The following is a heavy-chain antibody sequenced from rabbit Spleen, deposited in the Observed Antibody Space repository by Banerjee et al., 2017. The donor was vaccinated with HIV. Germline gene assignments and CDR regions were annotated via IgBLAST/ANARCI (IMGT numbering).Heavy chain of an antibody. CDR3: ARDTGSSFSSYGMDL. V-gene: IGHV1S40*01. D-gene: IGHD8-1*01. CDR1: GIDFSRDY. CDR2: IDSGSSGFT. J-gene: IGHJ6*01. Sequence: QSLEESGGDLVKPGASLTLTCTASGIDFSRDYICWVRQAPGKGLEWIVCIDSGSSGFTYFASWAKGRFTISKTSSTTVTLQMTSLTAADTATYFCARDTGSSFSSYGMDLWGPGTLVTVS.